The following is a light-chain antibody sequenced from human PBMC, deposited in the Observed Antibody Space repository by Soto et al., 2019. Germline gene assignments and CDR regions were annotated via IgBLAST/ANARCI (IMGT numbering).Light chain of an antibody. V-gene: IGKV1-12*02. CDR2: AAS. Sequence: DIQMTQSPSSVSASVGDRVTITCRASQGISSRLAWYQQKRGKAPTILIYAASSLQTGVPSRFSGSGSGTDFTLTISSLQLEDFATYYCHQANSFPSTFGQGTKVEIK. CDR3: HQANSFPST. J-gene: IGKJ2*01. CDR1: QGISSR.